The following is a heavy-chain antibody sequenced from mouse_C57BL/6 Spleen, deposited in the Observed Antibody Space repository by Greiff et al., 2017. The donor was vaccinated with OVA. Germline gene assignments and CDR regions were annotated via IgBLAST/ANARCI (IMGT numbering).Heavy chain of an antibody. J-gene: IGHJ4*01. CDR2: INPSNGGT. CDR1: GYTFTSYW. Sequence: QVQLQQPGTELVKPGASVKLSCKASGYTFTSYWMHWVKQRPGQGLEWIGNINPSNGGTNYTEKFKRKGTLNVDKSSSTAYMQRSSLTSEDSAVYYCARGGIYYDYDIYAMDYWGQGTSVTVSS. D-gene: IGHD2-4*01. V-gene: IGHV1-53*01. CDR3: ARGGIYYDYDIYAMDY.